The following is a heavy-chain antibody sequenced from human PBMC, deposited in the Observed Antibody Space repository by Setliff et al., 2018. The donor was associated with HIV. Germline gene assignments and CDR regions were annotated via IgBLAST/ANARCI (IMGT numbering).Heavy chain of an antibody. CDR2: INTQTGSP. CDR1: GYSFINYA. J-gene: IGHJ5*02. V-gene: IGHV7-4-1*02. D-gene: IGHD4-17*01. CDR3: ARALYGDYGGDINWLDP. Sequence: GASVKVSCKTSGYSFINYAINWVRQAPGQGLQWMGWINTQTGSPTYAQAFTGRFVFSVDTSVTTAYLQISSLKADDTAVYYCARALYGDYGGDINWLDPWGQGTLVTVSS.